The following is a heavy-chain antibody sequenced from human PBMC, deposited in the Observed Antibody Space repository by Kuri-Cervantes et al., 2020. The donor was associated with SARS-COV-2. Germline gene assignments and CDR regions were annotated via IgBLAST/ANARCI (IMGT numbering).Heavy chain of an antibody. CDR1: GGSISSYY. CDR3: ARRSYYDFFTGYYIPFYMDV. V-gene: IGHV4-59*05. D-gene: IGHD3-9*01. Sequence: GSLRLSCTVSGGSISSYYWSWIRQPPGKGLEWIGSIYYSGSTYYNPSLKSRVTISVDTSKNQFSLKLTSVTAADTAVYYCARRSYYDFFTGYYIPFYMDVWGKGTTVTVSS. J-gene: IGHJ6*03. CDR2: IYYSGST.